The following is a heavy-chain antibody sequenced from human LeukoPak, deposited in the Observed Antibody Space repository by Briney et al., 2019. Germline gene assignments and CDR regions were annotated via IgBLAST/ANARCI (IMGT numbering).Heavy chain of an antibody. CDR3: ARPLTNWNYHAFDI. D-gene: IGHD1-7*01. J-gene: IGHJ3*02. CDR2: INHSGST. V-gene: IGHV4-34*01. CDR1: GGSFSGYY. Sequence: SETLSLTCAVYGGSFSGYYWSWIRQPPGKGLGWIGEINHSGSTNYNPSLKSRVTISVDTSKNQFSLKVTSVTAADTAVYYCARPLTNWNYHAFDIWGQGTLVTVSS.